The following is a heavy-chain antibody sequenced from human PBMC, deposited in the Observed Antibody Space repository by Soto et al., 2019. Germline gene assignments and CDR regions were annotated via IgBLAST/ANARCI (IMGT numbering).Heavy chain of an antibody. D-gene: IGHD1-26*01. CDR1: GYSISSDYY. J-gene: IGHJ5*02. CDR3: ARSGRYQGENWFDP. Sequence: PSETLSLTCAVSGYSISSDYYWGWIRQAPGRGLEWIGNMYHSGSTYENPSLISRVTISMDTSKNQFSLKLISVTAADTAVYYCARSGRYQGENWFDPWGQGTLVTVSS. CDR2: MYHSGST. V-gene: IGHV4-38-2*01.